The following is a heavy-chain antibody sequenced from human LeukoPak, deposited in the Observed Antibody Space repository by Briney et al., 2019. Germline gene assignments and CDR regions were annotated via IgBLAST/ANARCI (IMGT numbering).Heavy chain of an antibody. CDR2: ISSDSTYK. CDR3: AREYDSKGRFDN. Sequence: PGGSLRLSCAISGFTFTAHTMNGVPQAPGKGLEFVSSISSDSTYKYYGDSVKGRFTISRDNANVYLQMNSPRAEDTATYHCAREYDSKGRFDNWGQGTLVTVSS. V-gene: IGHV3-21*01. CDR1: GFTFTAHT. D-gene: IGHD3-22*01. J-gene: IGHJ4*02.